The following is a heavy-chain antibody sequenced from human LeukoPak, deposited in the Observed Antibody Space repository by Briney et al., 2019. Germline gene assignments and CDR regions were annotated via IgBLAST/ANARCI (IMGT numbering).Heavy chain of an antibody. CDR1: GFTFSSYG. Sequence: PGRSLRLSCAASGFTFSSYGMHWVRQAPGKGLEWVAVIWYDGSNKYYADSVKGRLTISRDNSKNTLYLQMNSLRAEDTAVYYCAKDHYYDSSGYYLPAFDYWGQGTLVTVSS. V-gene: IGHV3-33*06. D-gene: IGHD3-22*01. CDR3: AKDHYYDSSGYYLPAFDY. J-gene: IGHJ4*02. CDR2: IWYDGSNK.